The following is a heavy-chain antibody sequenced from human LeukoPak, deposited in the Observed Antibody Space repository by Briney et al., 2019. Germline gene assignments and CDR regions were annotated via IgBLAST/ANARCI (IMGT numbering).Heavy chain of an antibody. CDR3: ARRYYYDSSGYSNAPTTDAFDI. CDR2: IYPGDSDT. J-gene: IGHJ3*02. Sequence: GESLKISCKGSGYSFTTYWIAWVRQMPGKGLEWMGIIYPGDSDTRYSPSFQGQVTISADKSISTAYLQWSSLKASDTAMYYCARRYYYDSSGYSNAPTTDAFDIWGQGTMVTVSS. V-gene: IGHV5-51*01. CDR1: GYSFTTYW. D-gene: IGHD3-22*01.